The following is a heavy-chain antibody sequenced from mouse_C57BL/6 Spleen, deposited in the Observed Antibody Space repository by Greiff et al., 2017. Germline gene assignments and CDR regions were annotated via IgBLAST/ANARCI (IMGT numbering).Heavy chain of an antibody. J-gene: IGHJ2*01. CDR3: ARQDWDSYYFDY. CDR1: GFTFSSYG. Sequence: EVKVVESGGDLVKPGGSLKLSCAASGFTFSSYGMSWVRQTPDKRLEWVATISSGGSYTYYPDSVKGRFTISRDNAKNTLYLQMSSLKSEDTAMYYCARQDWDSYYFDYWGQGTTLTVSS. CDR2: ISSGGSYT. D-gene: IGHD4-1*01. V-gene: IGHV5-6*01.